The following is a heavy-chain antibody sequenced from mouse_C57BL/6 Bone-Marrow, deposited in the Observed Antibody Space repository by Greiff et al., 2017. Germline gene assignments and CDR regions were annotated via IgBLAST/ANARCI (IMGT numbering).Heavy chain of an antibody. CDR2: IYPSDSET. Sequence: VQLQQPGAELVRPGSSVKLSCKASGYTFTSYWMDWVKQRPGQGLEWIGNIYPSDSETHYNQRFKDKATLTVDKSSSNAYMQHSSLTSEDSAVYYCARDSVYRYFDGWGTGTTVTVSS. V-gene: IGHV1-61*01. CDR3: ARDSVYRYFDG. J-gene: IGHJ1*03. CDR1: GYTFTSYW.